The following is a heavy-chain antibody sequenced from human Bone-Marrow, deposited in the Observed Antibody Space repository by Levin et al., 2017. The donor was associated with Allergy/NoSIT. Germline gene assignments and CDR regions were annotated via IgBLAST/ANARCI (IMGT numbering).Heavy chain of an antibody. Sequence: GGSLRLSCAPSEFTFSNYGMHWVRQAPGKGLEWVAGIWYDGSRKSYADSVKGRFTISRDNSKNTLYLQISAVRAEDTAVYYCARSQFIDSKSFNYYGMDVWGQGTTVTVSS. J-gene: IGHJ6*02. D-gene: IGHD3-10*01. CDR2: IWYDGSRK. CDR3: ARSQFIDSKSFNYYGMDV. V-gene: IGHV3-33*01. CDR1: EFTFSNYG.